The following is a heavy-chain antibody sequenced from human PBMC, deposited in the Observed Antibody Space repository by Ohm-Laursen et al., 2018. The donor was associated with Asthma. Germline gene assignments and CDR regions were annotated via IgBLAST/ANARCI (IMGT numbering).Heavy chain of an antibody. V-gene: IGHV4-61*01. CDR2: VRDSGST. Sequence: SETLSLTCTVSGDSVSGGNYHWSWIRQPPGQGLEWIGYVRDSGSTNYNPSLKSRVSISADTSKNQYSLKVSSVTAADTAVYFCAGHSASGVGYYGGYYLYGLDVWGQGTTVTVSS. CDR1: GDSVSGGNYH. J-gene: IGHJ6*02. CDR3: AGHSASGVGYYGGYYLYGLDV. D-gene: IGHD3-22*01.